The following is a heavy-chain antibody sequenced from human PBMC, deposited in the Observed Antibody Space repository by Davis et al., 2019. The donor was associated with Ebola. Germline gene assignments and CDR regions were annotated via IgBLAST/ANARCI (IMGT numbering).Heavy chain of an antibody. J-gene: IGHJ4*02. CDR3: ARARREMVYAFDY. Sequence: ASVKVSCKASGYNFTGYYMHWVRQAPGQGLEWMGRINPNSGGTNYAQKFQGRVTMTRDTSISTAYMELSRLRSDDTAVYYCARARREMVYAFDYWGQGTLVTVSS. D-gene: IGHD2-8*01. CDR1: GYNFTGYY. CDR2: INPNSGGT. V-gene: IGHV1-2*06.